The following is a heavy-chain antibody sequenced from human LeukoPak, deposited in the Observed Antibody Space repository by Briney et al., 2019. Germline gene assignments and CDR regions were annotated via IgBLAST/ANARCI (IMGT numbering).Heavy chain of an antibody. CDR3: ARSPNCSSTSCYIRDFDY. CDR1: GGSISSYY. D-gene: IGHD2-2*02. Sequence: SETLSLTCTVSGGSISSYYWSWIRQPAGKGLEWIGCIYTSGSTNYNPSLKSRVTMSVDTSKNQFSLKLSSVTAADTAVYYCARSPNCSSTSCYIRDFDYSGQGTLVTVSS. J-gene: IGHJ4*02. CDR2: IYTSGST. V-gene: IGHV4-4*07.